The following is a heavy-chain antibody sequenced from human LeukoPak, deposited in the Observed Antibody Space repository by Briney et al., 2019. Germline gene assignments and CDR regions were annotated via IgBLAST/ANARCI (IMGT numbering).Heavy chain of an antibody. CDR2: ISGSGGST. V-gene: IGHV3-23*01. J-gene: IGHJ6*03. Sequence: GGSLRLSCAASGFTFSHYPMHWVRQAPGKGLEWVSAISGSGGSTYYADSVKGRFTISRDNSKNTRYLQMNSLRAEDTAVYYCARLLVPAAILPRGYMDVWGKGTTVTVSS. CDR1: GFTFSHYP. CDR3: ARLLVPAAILPRGYMDV. D-gene: IGHD2-2*02.